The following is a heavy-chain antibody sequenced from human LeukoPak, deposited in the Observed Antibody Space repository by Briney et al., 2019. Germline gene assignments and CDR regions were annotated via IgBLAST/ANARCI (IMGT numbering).Heavy chain of an antibody. CDR3: AKRPTTVTTFGRDY. Sequence: GGSLRLSCAASGFTFDSFAMSWVRQAPGKGLEWLSAISGSGASTYYGDSVKSRFTISRDNSRDTLYLQMDSLRAEDTAVYYCAKRPTTVTTFGRDYWGQGTLVTASS. J-gene: IGHJ4*02. D-gene: IGHD4-17*01. CDR2: ISGSGAST. CDR1: GFTFDSFA. V-gene: IGHV3-23*01.